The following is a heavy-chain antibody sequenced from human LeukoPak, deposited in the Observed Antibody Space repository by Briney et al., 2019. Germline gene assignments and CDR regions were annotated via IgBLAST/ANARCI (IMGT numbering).Heavy chain of an antibody. CDR1: GYTFTGYY. J-gene: IGHJ4*02. D-gene: IGHD2-8*02. Sequence: ASVKVSCKASGYTFTGYYMHWVRQAPGQGLEWMGWINPNSGGTNYAQKFQGRVTMTRDTSISTAYMELRSLRSDDTAVYYCAREEGTGGAVDYWGQGTLVTVSS. V-gene: IGHV1-2*02. CDR3: AREEGTGGAVDY. CDR2: INPNSGGT.